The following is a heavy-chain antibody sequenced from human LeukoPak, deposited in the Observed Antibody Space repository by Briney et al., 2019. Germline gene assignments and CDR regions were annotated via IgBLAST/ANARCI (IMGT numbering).Heavy chain of an antibody. CDR3: ARDQGGGSSSTGWFDP. CDR2: INPSGGST. Sequence: ASVKVSCKASGYTFTSYYMHWVRQAPGQGLEWMGIINPSGGSTSYAQKFQGRVTMTRDTSTSTVYMELSSLRSEDTAVYYCARDQGGGSSSTGWFDPWGQGTLVTVSS. CDR1: GYTFTSYY. V-gene: IGHV1-46*01. D-gene: IGHD6-25*01. J-gene: IGHJ5*02.